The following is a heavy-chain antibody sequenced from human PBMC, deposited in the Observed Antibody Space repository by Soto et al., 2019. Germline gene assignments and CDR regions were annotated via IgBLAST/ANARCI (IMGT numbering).Heavy chain of an antibody. J-gene: IGHJ4*02. CDR3: ARGPGGPDGPGDY. CDR2: INAGNGNT. CDR1: GYTFTGYA. D-gene: IGHD2-15*01. Sequence: ASVKVSCKASGYTFTGYAMHWVRQAPGQRLEWMGWINAGNGNTKYSQNFQGRVTITRDTSASTAYMELSSLRSEDTAVYYCARGPGGPDGPGDYWGQGALVTVSS. V-gene: IGHV1-3*01.